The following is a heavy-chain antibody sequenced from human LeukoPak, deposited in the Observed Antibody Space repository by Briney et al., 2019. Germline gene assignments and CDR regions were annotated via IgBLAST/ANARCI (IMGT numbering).Heavy chain of an antibody. CDR3: AILPYYYDSSGYYGKDYYYYYGMDV. V-gene: IGHV1-69*05. CDR2: IMPIFGTA. D-gene: IGHD3-22*01. CDR1: GGTFSSYV. Sequence: ASVKVSCKASGGTFSSYVINWVRQAPGQGLEWMGGIMPIFGTANNAQKFQGRVTITTDESTSTVYMELSSLRSEDTAVYYCAILPYYYDSSGYYGKDYYYYYGMDVWGQGTTVTVSS. J-gene: IGHJ6*02.